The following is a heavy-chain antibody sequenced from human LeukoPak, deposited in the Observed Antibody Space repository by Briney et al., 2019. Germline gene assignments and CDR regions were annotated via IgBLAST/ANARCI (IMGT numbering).Heavy chain of an antibody. CDR1: GGTFIYYA. D-gene: IGHD3-10*02. CDR3: ARGDFYDSAVREPFDI. CDR2: ITPIFGTT. V-gene: IGHV1-69*13. Sequence: SVTVSCTASGGTFIYYAFGWVRQAPGQGLEWMGGITPIFGTTNYAQKFQGRITLTADEPTSTAYMELSSLRSDDTAIYYCARGDFYDSAVREPFDIWGQGTLVVVSS. J-gene: IGHJ3*02.